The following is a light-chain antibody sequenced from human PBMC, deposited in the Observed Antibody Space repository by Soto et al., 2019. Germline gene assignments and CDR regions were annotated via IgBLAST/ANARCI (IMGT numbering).Light chain of an antibody. Sequence: QSALTQPRSVSGSPGQSVTISCTGPGIDVGGSNYVSWYQQHPGKAPKLMIYDVSERPSGVPDRFSGSKSGNTASLTISGLQAEDEADYYCCSYAVTFYVFGTGTKLTVL. J-gene: IGLJ1*01. CDR3: CSYAVTFYV. CDR2: DVS. CDR1: GIDVGGSNY. V-gene: IGLV2-11*01.